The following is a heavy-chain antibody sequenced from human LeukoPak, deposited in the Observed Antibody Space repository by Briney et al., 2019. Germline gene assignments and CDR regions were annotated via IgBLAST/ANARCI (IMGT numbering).Heavy chain of an antibody. CDR2: ISWNSGSI. CDR1: GFTFDDYA. J-gene: IGHJ4*02. D-gene: IGHD3-10*01. CDR3: AKDISGSGEIGY. V-gene: IGHV3-9*01. Sequence: GGSLRLSCAASGFTFDDYAMHWVRQAPGKGLEWVSGISWNSGSIGYADSVKGRFTISRDNAKNSLYLQMNSLRAEDTALYYCAKDISGSGEIGYWGQGTLVTVSS.